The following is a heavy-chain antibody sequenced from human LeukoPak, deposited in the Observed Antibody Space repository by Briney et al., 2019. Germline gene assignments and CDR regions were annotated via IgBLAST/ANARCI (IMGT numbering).Heavy chain of an antibody. V-gene: IGHV1-3*01. D-gene: IGHD1-26*01. CDR2: INAGDGNT. Sequence: GASVKLSCKASGYTFINYAIHWVRQAPGQGLEWMGWINAGDGNTRYSQRFQDRFTVTRDTSATTAYMETRSLNFDDTAVYYCALGAYDYWGQGTLLTVST. J-gene: IGHJ4*02. CDR3: ALGAYDY. CDR1: GYTFINYA.